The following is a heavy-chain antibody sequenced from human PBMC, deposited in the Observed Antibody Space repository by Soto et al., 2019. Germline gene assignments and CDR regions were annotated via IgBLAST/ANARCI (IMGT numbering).Heavy chain of an antibody. CDR1: GYTLTNYA. CDR2: ISTYNGNS. Sequence: QVQLVQSAAEVKKPGASVQVSCKASGYTLTNYAISWVPQAPGQGPEWMGWISTYNGNSNYAQKFQGRVTMTTDTSTNTAYIELKSLTSDDTAVYYCARDCSGGRCFCIYWGRGTLVAVSS. D-gene: IGHD2-8*02. J-gene: IGHJ4*02. V-gene: IGHV1-18*01. CDR3: ARDCSGGRCFCIY.